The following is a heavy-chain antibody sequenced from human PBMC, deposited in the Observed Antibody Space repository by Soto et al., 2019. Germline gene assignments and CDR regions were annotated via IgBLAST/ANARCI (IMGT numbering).Heavy chain of an antibody. CDR1: GFTFSSYG. Sequence: QVQLVESGGGVVQRVRSLRLSCAASGFTFSSYGVHWVRQAPGRGLERVAVTWDDGSNNYYADSVKGRFSISRNNSRNTLYLQMNSLRAEDTGVYYCARDQGSGYRLGYWGQGTLVPVSS. D-gene: IGHD3-22*01. V-gene: IGHV3-33*01. J-gene: IGHJ4*02. CDR2: TWDDGSNN. CDR3: ARDQGSGYRLGY.